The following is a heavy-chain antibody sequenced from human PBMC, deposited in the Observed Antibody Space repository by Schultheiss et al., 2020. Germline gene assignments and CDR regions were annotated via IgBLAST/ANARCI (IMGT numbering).Heavy chain of an antibody. CDR3: ARDGYDTDN. D-gene: IGHD3-22*01. CDR2: ISGSGGST. CDR1: GFTVSSNY. Sequence: CGSLRLSCAASGFTVSSNYMHWVRQATGKGLEWVSAISGSGGSTYYADSVKGRCPISRDNSKNTLYLQVNSLRAEDTAVYYCARDGYDTDNWGQGTLVTVSS. V-gene: IGHV3-53*01. J-gene: IGHJ4*02.